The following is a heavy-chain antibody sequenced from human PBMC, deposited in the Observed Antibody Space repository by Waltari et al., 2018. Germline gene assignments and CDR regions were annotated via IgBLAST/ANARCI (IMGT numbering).Heavy chain of an antibody. Sequence: QVQLQESGPGLVKPSETLSLTCAVSGGSISDSYYWNWIRQPPGKGLEWIGNIYGNSASTYYNPSLKSRVTSSKDTSKNQFFLKLSSVTAADTAVYYCARGGRYYSGSSTFDYWGQGVLVTVSS. V-gene: IGHV4-39*07. CDR1: GGSISDSYY. D-gene: IGHD2-15*01. CDR3: ARGGRYYSGSSTFDY. CDR2: IYGNSAST. J-gene: IGHJ4*02.